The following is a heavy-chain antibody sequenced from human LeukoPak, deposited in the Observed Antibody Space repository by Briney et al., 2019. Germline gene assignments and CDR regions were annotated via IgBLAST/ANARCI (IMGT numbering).Heavy chain of an antibody. V-gene: IGHV3-53*01. J-gene: IGHJ4*02. CDR1: GFTVSSNY. CDR3: ARETRAVQLGDYFDY. CDR2: IYSGGST. Sequence: QTGGSLRLSCAASGFTVSSNYMSWVRQAPGKGLEWVSVIYSGGSTYYADSVKGRFTISRDNSKNTLYLQMNSLRAEDTAVYYCARETRAVQLGDYFDYWGQGTLVTVSS. D-gene: IGHD6-6*01.